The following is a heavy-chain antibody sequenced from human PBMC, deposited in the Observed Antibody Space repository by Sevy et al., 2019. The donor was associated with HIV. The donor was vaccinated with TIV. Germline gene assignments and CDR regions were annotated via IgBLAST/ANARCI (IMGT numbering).Heavy chain of an antibody. Sequence: GGSLRLSCAASGLTFRSHAMHWVRQAPGKGLEWVTVISYDGAVRYYGESVKGRFTVSRDNSKNTLYLQMNSLRPDDTAVYYCAREVGYRAKNDAFAFWGQGTMVTVSS. D-gene: IGHD6-13*01. J-gene: IGHJ3*01. CDR1: GLTFRSHA. V-gene: IGHV3-30-3*01. CDR3: AREVGYRAKNDAFAF. CDR2: ISYDGAVR.